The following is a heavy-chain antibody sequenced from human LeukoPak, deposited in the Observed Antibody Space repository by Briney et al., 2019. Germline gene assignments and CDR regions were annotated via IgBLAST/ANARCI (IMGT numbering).Heavy chain of an antibody. D-gene: IGHD2-2*01. CDR1: GFTFSSYS. CDR3: ARLLGYCSSTSCHDAFDI. V-gene: IGHV3-48*01. Sequence: GGSLRLSCAASGFTFSSYSMNWVRQAPGKGLEWVSYISSSRSTIYYADSVKGRFTISRDNAKNSLYLQMNSLRAEDTAVYYCARLLGYCSSTSCHDAFDIWGQGTMSPSLQ. J-gene: IGHJ3*02. CDR2: ISSSRSTI.